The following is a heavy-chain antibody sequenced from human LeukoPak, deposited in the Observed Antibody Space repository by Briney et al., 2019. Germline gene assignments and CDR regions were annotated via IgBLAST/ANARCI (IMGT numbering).Heavy chain of an antibody. J-gene: IGHJ5*02. D-gene: IGHD3-3*01. V-gene: IGHV3-30*18. CDR3: AKGLNYDFWSDRGWFDP. CDR1: GFTFADYS. CDR2: ISYDGSNK. Sequence: GGSLRLSCIASGFTFADYSMTWFRQAPGKGLEWVAVISYDGSNKYYADSVKGRFTISRDNSKNTLYLQMNSLRAEDTAAYYCAKGLNYDFWSDRGWFDPWGQGTLVTVSS.